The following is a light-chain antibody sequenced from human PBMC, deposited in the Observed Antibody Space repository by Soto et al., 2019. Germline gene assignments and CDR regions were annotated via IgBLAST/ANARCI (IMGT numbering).Light chain of an antibody. V-gene: IGKV1-5*02. Sequence: DIQITQSRSTWPAYVGDRVAIICRASQSIDRWLAWYHQRPGKAPKILIYHASSLETGVPSRFSGSVSGTESTLTVSSLQPDDFATYYCQPYMRYEFRQGTKVDIK. CDR3: QPYMRYE. CDR1: QSIDRW. J-gene: IGKJ1*01. CDR2: HAS.